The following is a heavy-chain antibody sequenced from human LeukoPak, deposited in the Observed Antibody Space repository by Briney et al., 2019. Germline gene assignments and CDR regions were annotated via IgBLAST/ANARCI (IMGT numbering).Heavy chain of an antibody. CDR2: VSYSGST. CDR3: ARVLTDSSKWYLYYFDY. J-gene: IGHJ4*02. Sequence: PSETLSLTCAVYGGSFSGYYWSWIRQPPGMGLEWIGYVSYSGSTNCNPSLKSRVTISVDTSKNQFSLKLSSVTAADTAVYYCARVLTDSSKWYLYYFDYWGQGTLVTVSS. D-gene: IGHD6-13*01. V-gene: IGHV4-59*01. CDR1: GGSFSGYY.